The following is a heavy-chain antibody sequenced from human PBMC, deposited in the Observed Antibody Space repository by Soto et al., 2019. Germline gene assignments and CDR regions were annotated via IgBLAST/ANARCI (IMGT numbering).Heavy chain of an antibody. V-gene: IGHV3-7*05. CDR2: IKQDGSEK. J-gene: IGHJ4*02. CDR1: GFTFSSYW. Sequence: GGSLRLSCAASGFTFSSYWMSWVRQAPGKGLEWVANIKQDGSEKYYVDSVKGRFTISRDNAKNSLYLQMNSLRAEDTAVYYCARALTYYYDSSGYHWGQGTLVTVSS. CDR3: ARALTYYYDSSGYH. D-gene: IGHD3-22*01.